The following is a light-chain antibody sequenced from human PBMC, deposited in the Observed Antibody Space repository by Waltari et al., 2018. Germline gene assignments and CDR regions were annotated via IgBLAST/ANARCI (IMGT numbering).Light chain of an antibody. V-gene: IGLV1-40*01. CDR2: GTI. Sequence: QSVLTQPPSVAGAPGQRVTISCTGSSSNIGAGYDVHWYQQLPGTAHKHLSCGTINRPSGAPDRFSGSKSGTAASLAITGLQAADEADYYCQSYDSSLSGSVFGGGTKLTVL. J-gene: IGLJ3*02. CDR1: SSNIGAGYD. CDR3: QSYDSSLSGSV.